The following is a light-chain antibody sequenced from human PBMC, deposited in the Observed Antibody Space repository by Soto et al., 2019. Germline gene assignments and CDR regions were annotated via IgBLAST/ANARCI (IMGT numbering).Light chain of an antibody. CDR3: QQYYNPPLT. Sequence: DIVMTQSPDSLAVSLGERATINCKSSQSVLYSSNNKNYLAWYQQKAGQPPKLLIYWASTRQSGVPDRFSGSGSETAFTLTISSLQAEDVAIYYCQQYYNPPLTFGGGTKVEIK. CDR2: WAS. CDR1: QSVLYSSNNKNY. V-gene: IGKV4-1*01. J-gene: IGKJ4*01.